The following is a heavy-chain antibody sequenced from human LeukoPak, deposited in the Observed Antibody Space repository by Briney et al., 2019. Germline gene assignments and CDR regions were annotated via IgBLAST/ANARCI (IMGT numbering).Heavy chain of an antibody. CDR1: GDSITTNSYY. Sequence: SETLSLTCSVSGDSITTNSYYWSWIRQPPGKGLEWIGYIYYSGSTNYNPSLKSRVTISVDTSKNQFSLKLSSVTAADTAVYYCAKADYDSEFDYWGQGTLVTVSS. CDR3: AKADYDSEFDY. V-gene: IGHV4-61*01. D-gene: IGHD3-22*01. J-gene: IGHJ4*02. CDR2: IYYSGST.